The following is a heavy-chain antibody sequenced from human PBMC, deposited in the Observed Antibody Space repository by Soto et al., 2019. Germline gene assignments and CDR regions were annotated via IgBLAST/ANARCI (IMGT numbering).Heavy chain of an antibody. CDR2: ISGSGGST. CDR3: AKDRAYCTNGVCYIDYFDY. CDR1: GFTFSSYA. V-gene: IGHV3-23*01. D-gene: IGHD2-8*01. Sequence: GGSLRLSCAASGFTFSSYAMSWVRQAPGKGLEWVSAISGSGGSTYYADSVKGRFTISRDNSKNTLYLQMNSLRAEDTAVYYCAKDRAYCTNGVCYIDYFDYWGQGTLVTVSS. J-gene: IGHJ4*02.